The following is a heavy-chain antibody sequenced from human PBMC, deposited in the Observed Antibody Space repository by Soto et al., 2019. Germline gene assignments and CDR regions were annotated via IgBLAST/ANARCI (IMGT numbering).Heavy chain of an antibody. CDR2: MYYNGNI. V-gene: IGHV4-59*01. Sequence: PSETLSLTCNLSGGSFHNFYWPWIRQPPEKGLEWIGHMYYNGNINYNPSLKSRVTISIDTSRNQFSLTLRSVSAADTAVYYCASGGNWFDPWGQG. CDR1: GGSFHNFY. CDR3: ASGGNWFDP. J-gene: IGHJ5*02. D-gene: IGHD3-16*01.